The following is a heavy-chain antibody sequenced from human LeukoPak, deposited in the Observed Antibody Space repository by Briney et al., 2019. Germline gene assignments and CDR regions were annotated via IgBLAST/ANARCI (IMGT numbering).Heavy chain of an antibody. V-gene: IGHV4-59*01. D-gene: IGHD3-10*01. J-gene: IGHJ4*02. CDR3: ARGKVRGVRFDY. CDR1: GGSISSYY. Sequence: SETLFLTCTVSGGSISSYYWTWIRQPPGKGLEWIGYIYYSGSTNYNPSLKSRVTISVDTSKNQFSLKLSSVTAADTAVYYCARGKVRGVRFDYWGQGTLVTVSS. CDR2: IYYSGST.